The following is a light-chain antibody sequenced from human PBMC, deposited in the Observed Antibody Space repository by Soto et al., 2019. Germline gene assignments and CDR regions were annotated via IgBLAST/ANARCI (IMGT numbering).Light chain of an antibody. CDR3: QQFGSSPGT. CDR2: GAS. Sequence: DIVLTQSPGALSLSPGERATLSCRASQSVSSSFLVWYQQKAGQAPRLLIYGASSRATGVPDRFSGSWSGTDFTLTISRLEPEDSAVYYCQQFGSSPGTFGQGTKVAIK. J-gene: IGKJ1*01. CDR1: QSVSSSF. V-gene: IGKV3-20*01.